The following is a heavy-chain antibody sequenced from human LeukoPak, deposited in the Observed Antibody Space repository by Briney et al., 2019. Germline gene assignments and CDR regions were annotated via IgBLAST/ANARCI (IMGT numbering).Heavy chain of an antibody. D-gene: IGHD5-12*01. Sequence: ASVKVSCKASGYTFTSYDINWVRQATGHGLEWMGWMNPNSGNTGYAQKFQGRVTMTRNTSISTAYMELSSLRSEDTAVYYCARQALDSGYDLDAFDIWGQGTMVTVSS. J-gene: IGHJ3*02. CDR2: MNPNSGNT. V-gene: IGHV1-8*01. CDR1: GYTFTSYD. CDR3: ARQALDSGYDLDAFDI.